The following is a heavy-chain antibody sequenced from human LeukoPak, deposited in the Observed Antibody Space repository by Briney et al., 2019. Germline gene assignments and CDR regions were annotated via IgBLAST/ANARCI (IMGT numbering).Heavy chain of an antibody. J-gene: IGHJ4*02. Sequence: GGSLRLSCAASGFTFSNYWMNWVRQAPGKGLEWVSSISSTGGTTYYADSVKGRFTISRDNSKNTLYLQMNSLRAEDTAVYYCARDKYYYDSSGGGYYFDYWGQGTLVTVSS. CDR3: ARDKYYYDSSGGGYYFDY. V-gene: IGHV3-23*01. CDR2: ISSTGGTT. D-gene: IGHD3-22*01. CDR1: GFTFSNYW.